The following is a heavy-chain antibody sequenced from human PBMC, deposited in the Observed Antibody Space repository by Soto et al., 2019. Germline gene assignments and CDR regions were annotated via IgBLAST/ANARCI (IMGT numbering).Heavy chain of an antibody. V-gene: IGHV3-15*07. J-gene: IGHJ2*01. Sequence: LEWVGRIKSKTDGGTTDYAAPVKGRFTISRDDSKNTLYLQMNSLKTEDTAVYYCAKDPFVAVAGSLFLPLIYFDLWGRGTLVTSPQ. D-gene: IGHD6-19*01. CDR3: AKDPFVAVAGSLFLPLIYFDL. CDR2: IKSKTDGGTT.